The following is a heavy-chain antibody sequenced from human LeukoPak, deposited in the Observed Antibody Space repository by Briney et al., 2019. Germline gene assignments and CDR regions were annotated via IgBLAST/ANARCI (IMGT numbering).Heavy chain of an antibody. CDR1: GFTFSSYR. V-gene: IGHV3-21*01. CDR3: ARDYSATYHKFDY. CDR2: IYGDGNNI. D-gene: IGHD1-26*01. Sequence: GGSLRLSCIASGFTFSSYRMNWVRQAPGKGPEWVSTIYGDGNNIHYADAVEGRFTISRDNAKNSLYLQMNSLRVEDTAVYYCARDYSATYHKFDYWGQGTRVTVSS. J-gene: IGHJ4*02.